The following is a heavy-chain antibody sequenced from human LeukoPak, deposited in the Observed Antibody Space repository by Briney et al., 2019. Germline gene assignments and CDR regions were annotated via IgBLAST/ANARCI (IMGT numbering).Heavy chain of an antibody. Sequence: PSETLSLXCTVSGGSNSSSSYYWGWSRQPPGKGLEWIGSIYYSGSTYYNPSLKSRVTISVDTSKNQFSLKLSSVTAADTAVYYCARHQDIVLMVYATNQPFDYWGQGTLVTVSS. V-gene: IGHV4-39*01. CDR3: ARHQDIVLMVYATNQPFDY. D-gene: IGHD2-8*01. J-gene: IGHJ4*02. CDR2: IYYSGST. CDR1: GGSNSSSSYY.